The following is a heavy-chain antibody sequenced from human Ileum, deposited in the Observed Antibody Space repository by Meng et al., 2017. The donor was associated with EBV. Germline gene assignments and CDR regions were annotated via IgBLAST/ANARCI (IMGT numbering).Heavy chain of an antibody. V-gene: IGHV4-39*01. D-gene: IGHD4-17*01. CDR1: GGSISSSNYC. J-gene: IGHJ4*02. Sequence: LLLQAPGPGLVKPSEPLSLTCSVSGGSISSSNYCWGWIRQPPGKGLEWIQSICYTDYTYYNPSLKSRVTISADKSKNQFSLRLNSLTAADTAVYYCAMGPDYAKAGYWGQGTLVTVSS. CDR2: ICYTDYT. CDR3: AMGPDYAKAGY.